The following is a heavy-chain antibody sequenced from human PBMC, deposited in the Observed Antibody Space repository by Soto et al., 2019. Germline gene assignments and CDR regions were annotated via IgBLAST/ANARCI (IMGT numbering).Heavy chain of an antibody. J-gene: IGHJ6*02. CDR1: GYTFTSYY. V-gene: IGHV1-46*01. CDR2: INPSGGSA. Sequence: SVKVSCKASGYTFTSYYMHWVRQAPGQGLEWMGIINPSGGSASYAQKFQGRVTMTRDTSTSTVYMELSSLRSEDTAGYYCARASWSNFGSGYSIPYYYYYGMDVWGQGTTVTGSS. CDR3: ARASWSNFGSGYSIPYYYYYGMDV. D-gene: IGHD3-3*01.